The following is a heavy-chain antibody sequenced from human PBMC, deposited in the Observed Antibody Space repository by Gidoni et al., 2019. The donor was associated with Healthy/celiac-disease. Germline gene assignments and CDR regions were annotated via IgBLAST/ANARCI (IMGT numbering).Heavy chain of an antibody. CDR2: IWYDGSNK. Sequence: QVQLVESGGGVVQPGKSLRLSCAASGFTFSSYGMPWVRQAPGKGLEWVAVIWYDGSNKYYADSVKGRFTISRDNSKNTLYLQMNSLRAEDTAVYYCARDYTYYDILTGYDLLGAFDIWGQGTMVTVSS. CDR3: ARDYTYYDILTGYDLLGAFDI. J-gene: IGHJ3*02. D-gene: IGHD3-9*01. V-gene: IGHV3-33*01. CDR1: GFTFSSYG.